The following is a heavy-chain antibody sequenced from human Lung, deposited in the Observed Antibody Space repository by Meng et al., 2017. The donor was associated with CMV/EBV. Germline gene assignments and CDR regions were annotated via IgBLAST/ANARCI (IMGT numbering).Heavy chain of an antibody. V-gene: IGHV1-69*08. J-gene: IGHJ5*02. Sequence: SVXVSXXAYGGNFNSYSFIWVRQAPGQGLEWVGRIVPLLRTPMFAQRFQGGVTITADRSSSTTYMELSSLRSEDTAVYYCATATYMTTQQGWFDTWGQGTXVTVSS. D-gene: IGHD4-11*01. CDR2: IVPLLRTP. CDR3: ATATYMTTQQGWFDT. CDR1: GGNFNSYS.